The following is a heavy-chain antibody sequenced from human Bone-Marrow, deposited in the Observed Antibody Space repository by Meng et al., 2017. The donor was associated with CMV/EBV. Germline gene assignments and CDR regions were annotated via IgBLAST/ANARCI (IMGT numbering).Heavy chain of an antibody. Sequence: GGSLRLSCAASGFIFSSYSMNWVRQAPGKGLEWVSSISSSSSYIYYADSVKGRFIISRDNAKNSLYLQMNSLRAEDTAVYYCAREGWFGELGFDYWGQGTLVTVSS. V-gene: IGHV3-21*01. D-gene: IGHD3-10*01. CDR1: GFIFSSYS. CDR3: AREGWFGELGFDY. CDR2: ISSSSSYI. J-gene: IGHJ4*02.